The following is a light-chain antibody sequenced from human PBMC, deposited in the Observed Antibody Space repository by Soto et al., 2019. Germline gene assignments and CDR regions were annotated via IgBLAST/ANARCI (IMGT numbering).Light chain of an antibody. CDR1: QSLLHSNGYNY. V-gene: IGKV2-28*01. Sequence: DIVMTQSPLSLPVTPGEPASISCRSSQSLLHSNGYNYLDWYLQKPGQSPQLLIYLGSNRASGVPDRCSGRGAGTDFTLKISRVEAEEVGVYYCMQARQTPLFTFGPGTKVDIK. J-gene: IGKJ3*01. CDR2: LGS. CDR3: MQARQTPLFT.